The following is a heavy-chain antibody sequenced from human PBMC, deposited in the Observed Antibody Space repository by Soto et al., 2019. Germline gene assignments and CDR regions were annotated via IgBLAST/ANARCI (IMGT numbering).Heavy chain of an antibody. CDR2: VYYRGRS. D-gene: IGHD4-17*01. CDR3: VSQRTTVPTQAYFDY. CDR1: GGSVTNSSYC. Sequence: SETLSLTCTVSGGSVTNSSYCWGWIRQSPGKGLEWIGSVYYRGRSYSKSSVKSRVTISVDTSKNRFSLSLNSVTASDTAVYFCVSQRTTVPTQAYFDYWGPGALVTVSS. V-gene: IGHV4-39*01. J-gene: IGHJ4*02.